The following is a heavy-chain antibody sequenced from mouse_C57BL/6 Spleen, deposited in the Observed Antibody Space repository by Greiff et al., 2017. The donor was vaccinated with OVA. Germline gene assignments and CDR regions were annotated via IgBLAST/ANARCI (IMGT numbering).Heavy chain of an antibody. D-gene: IGHD1-1*01. V-gene: IGHV5-9*01. CDR1: GFTFSSYT. J-gene: IGHJ1*03. CDR3: ARHLYYYGSSYWYFDV. Sequence: EVQRVESGGGLVKPGGSLKLSCAASGFTFSSYTMSWVRQTPEKRLEWVATISGGGGNTYYPDSVKGRFTISRDNAKNTLYLQMSSLRSEDTALYYCARHLYYYGSSYWYFDVWGTGTTVTVSS. CDR2: ISGGGGNT.